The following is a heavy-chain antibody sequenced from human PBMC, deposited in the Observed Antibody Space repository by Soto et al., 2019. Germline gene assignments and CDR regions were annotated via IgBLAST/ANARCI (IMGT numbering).Heavy chain of an antibody. D-gene: IGHD3-22*01. CDR1: GFTFSNAW. V-gene: IGHV3-15*01. J-gene: IGHJ4*02. CDR2: IKSKTDGGTT. CDR3: TYRDYYDSSGYYYLPENDY. Sequence: EVQLVESGGGLVKPGGSLRLSCAASGFTFSNAWMSWVRQAPGKGLEWVGRIKSKTDGGTTDYAAPVKGRFTISRDDSKNTLYLQMNSLKTEDTAVYYCTYRDYYDSSGYYYLPENDYWGQGTLVTVSS.